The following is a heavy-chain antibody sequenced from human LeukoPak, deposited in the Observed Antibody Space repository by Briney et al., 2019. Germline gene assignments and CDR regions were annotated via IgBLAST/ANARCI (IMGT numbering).Heavy chain of an antibody. V-gene: IGHV4-39*02. D-gene: IGHD3-22*01. CDR1: GGSISSSGYY. CDR2: IYYSGST. Sequence: SETLSLTCSVSGGSISSSGYYWGWIRQPPGKGLEWIGSIYYSGSTYYNPSLKSRITISVDTSKNQFSLKVSSATAADTAVYYCARDWTTYYYDSSGYVPSDYWGQGTLVTVSS. J-gene: IGHJ4*02. CDR3: ARDWTTYYYDSSGYVPSDY.